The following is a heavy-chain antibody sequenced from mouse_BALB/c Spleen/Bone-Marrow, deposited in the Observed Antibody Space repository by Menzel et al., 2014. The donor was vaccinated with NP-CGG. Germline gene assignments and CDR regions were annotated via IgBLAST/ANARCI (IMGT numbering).Heavy chain of an antibody. J-gene: IGHJ2*01. CDR1: GYSITSGYC. V-gene: IGHV3-1*02. D-gene: IGHD1-1*01. Sequence: EVQLQQSGPDLVKPSQSLSLPCTVTGYSITSGYCWHWIRQFPGNKLEWMGYIHYRGSTNYNPSLKSRISITRDTSKNQFSLQLNSVTTEDTATYYCTRETTAVADFHYWGQGATLTVTS. CDR3: TRETTAVADFHY. CDR2: IHYRGST.